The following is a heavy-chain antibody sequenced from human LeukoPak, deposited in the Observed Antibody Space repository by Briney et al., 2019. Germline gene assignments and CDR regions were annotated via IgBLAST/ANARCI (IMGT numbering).Heavy chain of an antibody. CDR2: IGDTDLST. D-gene: IGHD2-2*02. CDR1: GFTFSINA. CDR3: ARDWYCSSSICYTDRNWFDP. Sequence: GGSLRLSCAASGFTFSINAMSWVRQAPGKGLEWVSTIGDTDLSTHYADSVKGRFTISRDNSRNTLYLQMNSLRAEDTAVYYCARDWYCSSSICYTDRNWFDPWGQGTLVTVSS. V-gene: IGHV3-23*01. J-gene: IGHJ5*02.